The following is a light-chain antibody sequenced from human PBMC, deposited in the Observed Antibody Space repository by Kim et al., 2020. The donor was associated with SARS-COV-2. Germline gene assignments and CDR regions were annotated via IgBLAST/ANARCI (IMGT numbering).Light chain of an antibody. Sequence: QSALTQPASVSGSPGQSITISCTRTSSDVGGYNYVSWYQQHPGKAPKLMIYDVSKRPSGVSNRFSGSKSGNTASLTISGLQAEDEADNYCSSYTSSSTYVFGNGTKVTLL. CDR3: SSYTSSSTYV. CDR2: DVS. CDR1: SSDVGGYNY. V-gene: IGLV2-14*01. J-gene: IGLJ1*01.